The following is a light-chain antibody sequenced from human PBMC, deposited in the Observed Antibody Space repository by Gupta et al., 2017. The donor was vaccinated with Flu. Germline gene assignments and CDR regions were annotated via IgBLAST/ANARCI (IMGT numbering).Light chain of an antibody. J-gene: IGKJ1*01. CDR3: RQALKYPWT. Sequence: DIVMTQSPLSLPVTPGEPASISCRSSQSLLHSNGYNYLDWYLQKPGQSPQLLSYLGSNRASGVPDRCCGSGAGTDFTFKISRVEAEDVGVYYCRQALKYPWTFGQGTKVEIK. CDR1: QSLLHSNGYNY. CDR2: LGS. V-gene: IGKV2-28*01.